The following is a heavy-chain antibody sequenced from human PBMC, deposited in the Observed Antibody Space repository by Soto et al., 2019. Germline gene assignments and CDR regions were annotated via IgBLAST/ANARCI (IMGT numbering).Heavy chain of an antibody. J-gene: IGHJ3*02. CDR2: IYHSGST. V-gene: IGHV4-30-2*01. Sequence: PSETLSLTCAFSGGSIISGGYSWSWIRQPPGKGLEWIGYIYHSGSTYYNPSLKSRVTISVDRSKNQFSLKLSSVTAADTAVYYCARRWGYDSSGYENAFDIWGQGTMVTVSS. D-gene: IGHD3-22*01. CDR1: GGSIISGGYS. CDR3: ARRWGYDSSGYENAFDI.